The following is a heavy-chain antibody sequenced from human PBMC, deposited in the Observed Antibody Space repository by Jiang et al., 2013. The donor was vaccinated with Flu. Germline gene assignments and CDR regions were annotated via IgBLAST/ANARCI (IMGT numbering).Heavy chain of an antibody. J-gene: IGHJ4*02. CDR1: GGSISSYY. D-gene: IGHD3-3*01. CDR2: IYYSGST. Sequence: GSGLVKPSETLSLTCTVSGGSISSYYWSWIRQPPGKGLEWIGYIYYSGSTNYNPSLKSRVTISVDTSKNQFSLKLSSVTAADTAVYYCARTVWSGYYYYFDYWGQGTLVTVSS. V-gene: IGHV4-59*08. CDR3: ARTVWSGYYYYFDY.